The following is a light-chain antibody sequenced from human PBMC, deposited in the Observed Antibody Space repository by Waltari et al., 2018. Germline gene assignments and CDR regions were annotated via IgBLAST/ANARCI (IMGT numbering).Light chain of an antibody. CDR2: AAS. CDR1: QGISNF. V-gene: IGKV1-9*01. CDR3: QQLNSYQWT. J-gene: IGKJ1*01. Sequence: IQLTPSPSSLSACVGDRVTITCRASQGISNFLAWYQHKSGKAPKLLIYAASTLQSGVPSRFIGSGSWTDFTLTISSLQPEDFATYYCQQLNSYQWTFGQGTKVEIK.